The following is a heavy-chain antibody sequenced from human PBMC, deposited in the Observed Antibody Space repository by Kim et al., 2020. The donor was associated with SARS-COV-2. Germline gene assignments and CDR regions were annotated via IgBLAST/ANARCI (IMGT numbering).Heavy chain of an antibody. D-gene: IGHD6-13*01. CDR2: INHSGST. Sequence: SETLSLTCAVYGGSFSGYYWSWIRQPPGKGLEWIGEINHSGSTNYNPSLKSRVTISVDTSKNQFSLKLSSVTAADTAVYYCARGRSTSDYWGQGTLVTVSS. V-gene: IGHV4-34*01. CDR3: ARGRSTSDY. J-gene: IGHJ4*02. CDR1: GGSFSGYY.